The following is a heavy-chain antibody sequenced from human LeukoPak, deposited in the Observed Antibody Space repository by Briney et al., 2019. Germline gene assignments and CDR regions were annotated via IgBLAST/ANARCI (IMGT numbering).Heavy chain of an antibody. D-gene: IGHD3-22*01. CDR2: ISAYNGNT. J-gene: IGHJ6*02. CDR1: GYTFTSYG. Sequence: ASVKVSCKASGYTFTSYGISWVRQAPGQGLEWMGWISAYNGNTNYAQKLQGRVTVTTDTSTSTAYMELRSLRSDDTAVYYCARDIYYYDSSGYYHDYYYYYGMDVWGQGTTVTVSS. V-gene: IGHV1-18*01. CDR3: ARDIYYYDSSGYYHDYYYYYGMDV.